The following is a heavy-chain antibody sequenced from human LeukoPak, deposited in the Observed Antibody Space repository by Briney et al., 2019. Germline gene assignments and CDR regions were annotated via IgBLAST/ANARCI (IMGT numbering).Heavy chain of an antibody. CDR2: ISSSGSTM. CDR1: GFTFRSYE. J-gene: IGHJ4*02. V-gene: IGHV3-48*03. D-gene: IGHD2/OR15-2a*01. Sequence: PGGSLRLSCAASGFTFRSYEMNWVRQAPGKGLEWVSYISSSGSTMYYVDSVKGRFTISRDNAKNSVYLQMNSLRAEDTAVYYCARATSRLFDYWGQGTLVTVSS. CDR3: ARATSRLFDY.